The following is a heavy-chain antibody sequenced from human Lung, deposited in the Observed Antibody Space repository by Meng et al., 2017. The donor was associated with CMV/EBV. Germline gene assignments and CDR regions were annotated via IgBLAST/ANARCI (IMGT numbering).Heavy chain of an antibody. CDR1: GYTLTAHY. D-gene: IGHD7-27*01. CDR3: ARDNNWGPDC. J-gene: IGHJ4*02. Sequence: ASXXVSCMATGYTLTAHYFHWVRQAPGQGLGWMGWIHPHRGDTNYAQQFQGRVTLTRDTSINTGYMEVNKLPSDDAAVYYCARDNNWGPDCLGQGSLVTVSS. V-gene: IGHV1-2*02. CDR2: IHPHRGDT.